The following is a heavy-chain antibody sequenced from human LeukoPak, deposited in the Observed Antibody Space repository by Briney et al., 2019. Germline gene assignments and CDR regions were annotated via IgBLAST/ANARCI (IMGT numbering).Heavy chain of an antibody. D-gene: IGHD6-19*01. CDR1: GFTVSSNY. CDR3: ARDVHSSGWYHQYYFDY. J-gene: IGHJ4*02. Sequence: GGSLRLSCAASGFTVSSNYMSWVRQAPGKGLEWVSVIYSGGSTYYADSVKGRFTISRDNSKNTLYLQMNSLRAEDTAVYYCARDVHSSGWYHQYYFDYWGQGTLVTVSS. CDR2: IYSGGST. V-gene: IGHV3-53*01.